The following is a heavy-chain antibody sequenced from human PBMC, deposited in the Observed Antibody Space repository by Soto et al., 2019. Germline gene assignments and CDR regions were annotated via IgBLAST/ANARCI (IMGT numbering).Heavy chain of an antibody. V-gene: IGHV1-69*13. D-gene: IGHD3-22*01. CDR2: IIPIFGTA. CDR1: GYTFTSYG. CDR3: ARIKRNYYDSSGYYQNTPDAFDI. Sequence: ASVKVSCKASGYTFTSYGISWVRQAPGQGLEWMGGIIPIFGTANYAQKFQGRVTITADESTSTAYMELSSLRSEDTAVYYCARIKRNYYDSSGYYQNTPDAFDIWGQGTMVTVSS. J-gene: IGHJ3*02.